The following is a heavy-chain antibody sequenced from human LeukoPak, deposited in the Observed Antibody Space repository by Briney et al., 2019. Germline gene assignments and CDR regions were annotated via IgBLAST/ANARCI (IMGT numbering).Heavy chain of an antibody. CDR3: ARHWVETTTPYCFDY. V-gene: IGHV4-31*03. CDR2: IYYTGSA. Sequence: SQTLSLTCTVSGGSISSGGYYWSWIRQHPGKGLEWIGYIYYTGSAYFNPSLKSRVTTSVDTSKNQFSLKLSSVTAADTAMYYCARHWVETTTPYCFDYWGQGTLVTVSS. J-gene: IGHJ4*02. CDR1: GGSISSGGYY. D-gene: IGHD5-24*01.